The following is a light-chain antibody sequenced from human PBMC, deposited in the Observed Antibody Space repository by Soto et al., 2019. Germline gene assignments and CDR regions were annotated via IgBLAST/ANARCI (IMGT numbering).Light chain of an antibody. CDR2: SAS. CDR1: QDISV. V-gene: IGKV1-27*01. Sequence: DIQMTQSPSSLSASVGDRVTITCRASQDISVLAWYQQKPGKVPKLLIYSASTLQSGVPSRFSGSGSGTDFTLTISSLQPEDVATYFCQKFNTAPLTFGQGTRLEIK. J-gene: IGKJ5*01. CDR3: QKFNTAPLT.